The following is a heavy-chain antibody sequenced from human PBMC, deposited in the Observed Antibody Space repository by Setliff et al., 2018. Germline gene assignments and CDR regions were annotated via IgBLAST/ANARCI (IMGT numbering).Heavy chain of an antibody. CDR3: ARSFSRREKFLLDY. CDR2: IYSSGST. CDR1: GGSISSGNYY. J-gene: IGHJ4*02. Sequence: SETLSLTCTVSGGSISSGNYYWSWIRQPPGKGLEWIGYIYSSGSTYYNPSLKSRVSISVDTSKNQFSLKVSSVTAADTAVYYCARSFSRREKFLLDYWGQGALVTVSS. V-gene: IGHV4-30-4*08.